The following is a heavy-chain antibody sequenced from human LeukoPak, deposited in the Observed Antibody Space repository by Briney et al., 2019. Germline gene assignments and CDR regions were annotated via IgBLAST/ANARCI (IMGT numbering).Heavy chain of an antibody. Sequence: ASVKVSCKASGYTFTTSDINWVRQATGQGLEWMGWMNPNSGNTGNTQKFQGRVTMTRNTSISTAYMELSSLRSEDTAVYYCARGRGSGHKENWFDPWGQGTLVTVSS. CDR3: ARGRGSGHKENWFDP. D-gene: IGHD6-19*01. CDR2: MNPNSGNT. CDR1: GYTFTTSD. V-gene: IGHV1-8*01. J-gene: IGHJ5*02.